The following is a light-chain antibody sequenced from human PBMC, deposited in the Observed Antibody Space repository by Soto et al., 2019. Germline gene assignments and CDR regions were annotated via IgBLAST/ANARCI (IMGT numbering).Light chain of an antibody. CDR1: QGLNTN. J-gene: IGKJ3*01. V-gene: IGKV1-9*01. CDR2: GAS. CDR3: QQSNNYFT. Sequence: IQLTQSPSSLSASVGDRVTITCRASQGLNTNLAWYQQKPGKAPNLLIYGASTLQKGVPSRFSGNGSGTVFTLTISSLQTEDLATYYCQQSNNYFTFGPGTKVDIK.